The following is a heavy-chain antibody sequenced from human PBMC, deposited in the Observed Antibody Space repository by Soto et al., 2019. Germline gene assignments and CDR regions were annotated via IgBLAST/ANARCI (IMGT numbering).Heavy chain of an antibody. Sequence: PSETLSLTCAVYGGSFSGYYWSWIRQPPGKGLEWIGEINHSGSTNYNPSLKSRVTISVDTSKNQFSLKLSSVTAADTAVYYCARTAPSTYCSGGSCYSWYFDYWGQGTLVTVSS. D-gene: IGHD2-15*01. J-gene: IGHJ4*02. V-gene: IGHV4-34*01. CDR3: ARTAPSTYCSGGSCYSWYFDY. CDR1: GGSFSGYY. CDR2: INHSGST.